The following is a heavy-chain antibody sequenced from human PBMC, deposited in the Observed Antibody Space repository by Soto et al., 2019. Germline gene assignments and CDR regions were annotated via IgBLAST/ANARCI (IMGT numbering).Heavy chain of an antibody. CDR1: GFTFSTYW. CDR2: LDQDGSER. V-gene: IGHV3-7*01. Sequence: EVQLVESGGGLVQPGGSLRLSCAASGFTFSTYWMTWVRRPPGKGLEWVANLDQDGSERYYVDSVRGRFTISRDNAKNSLYLQMNSLRAEDTAVYYCVCGGNFFVGWGQGTLVTVSP. J-gene: IGHJ4*02. D-gene: IGHD3-16*01. CDR3: VCGGNFFVG.